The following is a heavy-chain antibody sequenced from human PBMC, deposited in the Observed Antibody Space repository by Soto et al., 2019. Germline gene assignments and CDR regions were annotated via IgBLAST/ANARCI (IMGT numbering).Heavy chain of an antibody. CDR1: GFTFSIYA. J-gene: IGHJ4*02. D-gene: IGHD3-22*01. V-gene: IGHV3-64D*06. CDR3: VKGEYYYDSSGYYPFDY. Sequence: EVQLVESGGDLVQPGGSLRLSCSASGFTFSIYAMHWVRQAPGKGLEYVSSISTDGGNTHYADSVKGRFTISRDNSKTTVYLQMSSLRAEDTAVYYCVKGEYYYDSSGYYPFDYWGQGTLVTVSS. CDR2: ISTDGGNT.